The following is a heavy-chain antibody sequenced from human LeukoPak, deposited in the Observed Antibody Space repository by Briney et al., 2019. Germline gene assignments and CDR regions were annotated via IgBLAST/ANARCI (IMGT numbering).Heavy chain of an antibody. CDR1: GYTFTGYY. V-gene: IGHV1-2*02. CDR2: INPNSGGT. J-gene: IGHJ4*02. CDR3: ARDLIPAAPELGPDY. Sequence: ASVKVSCKASGYTFTGYYMHWVRQAPGQGLEWMGWINPNSGGTNYAQKFQGRVTMTRDTSISTAYMELSRLRSDDTAVYYCARDLIPAAPELGPDYWGQGTLVTVSS. D-gene: IGHD2-2*01.